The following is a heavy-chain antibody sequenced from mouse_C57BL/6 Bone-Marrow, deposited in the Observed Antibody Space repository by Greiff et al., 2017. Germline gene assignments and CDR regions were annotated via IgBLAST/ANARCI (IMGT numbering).Heavy chain of an antibody. CDR2: IDPSDSDT. CDR3: ARHWYFDV. V-gene: IGHV1-52*01. J-gene: IGHJ1*03. CDR1: GYTFTSYW. Sequence: VQLQQPGAELVRPGSSVKLSCKASGYTFTSYWMHWVKQRPIQGLEWIGNIDPSDSDTHYNQKFKDKATLTVDKSSSTAYMQLSSLTSEDSAVYYCARHWYFDVWGTGTTVTVSS.